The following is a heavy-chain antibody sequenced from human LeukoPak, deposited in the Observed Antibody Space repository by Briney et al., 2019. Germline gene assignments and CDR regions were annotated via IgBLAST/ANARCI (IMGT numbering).Heavy chain of an antibody. CDR1: GGTFSSYA. CDR2: IIPIFGTA. CDR3: ARDSYDILTGFQ. Sequence: SVKVSCKASGGTFSSYAISWVRQAPGQGLEWMGGIIPIFGTANYAQKFQGRVTITADESTSTAYMELSSLRSEDTAVFYCARDSYDILTGFQWGQGTQVTVSS. V-gene: IGHV1-69*13. D-gene: IGHD3-9*01. J-gene: IGHJ4*02.